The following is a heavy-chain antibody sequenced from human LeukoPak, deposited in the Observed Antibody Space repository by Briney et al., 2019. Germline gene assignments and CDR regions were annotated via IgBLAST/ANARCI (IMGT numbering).Heavy chain of an antibody. J-gene: IGHJ4*02. Sequence: EPGRSLRLSCAASRFTFDDYAMHWVRQAPGKGLEWVSGISWNSGSIGYADSVKGRFTISRDNAKNSLYLQMNSLRAEDTALYYCAKDMLTGDFGGNFDYWGQGTLVTVSS. V-gene: IGHV3-9*01. CDR1: RFTFDDYA. D-gene: IGHD7-27*01. CDR3: AKDMLTGDFGGNFDY. CDR2: ISWNSGSI.